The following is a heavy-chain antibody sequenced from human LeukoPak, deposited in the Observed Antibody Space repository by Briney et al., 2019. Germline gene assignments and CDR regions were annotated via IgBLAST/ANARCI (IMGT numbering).Heavy chain of an antibody. CDR2: INWNGGST. CDR3: ARTRVLLTYYYYYMDV. V-gene: IGHV3-20*04. J-gene: IGHJ6*03. Sequence: PGGSLRLSCAASGFTFDDYGMSWVRQAPGKGLEWVSGINWNGGSTGYADSVKGRFTIPGDNAKNSLYLQMNSLRAEDTALYYCARTRVLLTYYYYYMDVWGKGTTVTVSS. CDR1: GFTFDDYG.